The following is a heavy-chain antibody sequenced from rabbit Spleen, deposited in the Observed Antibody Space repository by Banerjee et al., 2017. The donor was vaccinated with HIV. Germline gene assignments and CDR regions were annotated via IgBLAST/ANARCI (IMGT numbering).Heavy chain of an antibody. CDR1: GFSFSSNDY. J-gene: IGHJ6*01. V-gene: IGHV1S45*01. CDR2: IAGSSSGFT. CDR3: ARDSGSSFSSYGMDL. Sequence: QEQLKETGGGLVQPEGSLALTCKASGFSFSSNDYICWVRQAPGKGLEWISCIAGSSSGFTYSATWAKGRFTISKTSSTTVTLQMTSLTVADTATYFCARDSGSSFSSYGMDLWGQGTLVTVS. D-gene: IGHD8-1*01.